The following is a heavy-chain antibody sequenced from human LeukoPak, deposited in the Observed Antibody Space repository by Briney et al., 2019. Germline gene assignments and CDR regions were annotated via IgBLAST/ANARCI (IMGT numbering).Heavy chain of an antibody. CDR1: GGSISSSSYY. CDR3: ATYYYDSSGYYFDY. Sequence: SETLSLTCTVSGGSISSSSYYWGWIRQPPGKGLEWIGSIYYSGSTYYNPSLKSRVAISVDTSKNQFSLKLSSVTAADTAVYYCATYYYDSSGYYFDYWGQGTLVTVSS. J-gene: IGHJ4*02. CDR2: IYYSGST. D-gene: IGHD3-22*01. V-gene: IGHV4-39*01.